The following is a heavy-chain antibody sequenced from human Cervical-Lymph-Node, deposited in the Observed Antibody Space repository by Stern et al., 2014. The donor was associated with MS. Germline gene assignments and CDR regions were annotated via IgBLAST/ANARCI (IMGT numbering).Heavy chain of an antibody. CDR1: GFSLSNTQMG. D-gene: IGHD2/OR15-2a*01. J-gene: IGHJ4*02. V-gene: IGHV2-26*01. Sequence: QVTLKESGPVLVKPTETLTLTCTVSGFSLSNTQMGVTWIRQPPGKALEWLATIFLNYGKYYSTSLKSRLTISKDTSTSQVVFTLTNMDPVDTATYDCARINVGPTFYSPFDYWGQGALVTVSS. CDR2: IFLNYGK. CDR3: ARINVGPTFYSPFDY.